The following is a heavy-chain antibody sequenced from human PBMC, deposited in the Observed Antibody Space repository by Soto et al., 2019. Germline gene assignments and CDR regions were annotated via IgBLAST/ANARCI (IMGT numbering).Heavy chain of an antibody. Sequence: QVQLVESGGGVVQPGRSLRLSCAASGFTFSSYGMHWVRQAPGKGLEWVAVISYDGSNKYYADSVKGRFTISRDNSKNTLYLQMNSLRAEDTAVYYCAKEGNYDFWSGYYTPFDYWGQGTLVTVSS. D-gene: IGHD3-3*01. J-gene: IGHJ4*02. V-gene: IGHV3-30*18. CDR2: ISYDGSNK. CDR3: AKEGNYDFWSGYYTPFDY. CDR1: GFTFSSYG.